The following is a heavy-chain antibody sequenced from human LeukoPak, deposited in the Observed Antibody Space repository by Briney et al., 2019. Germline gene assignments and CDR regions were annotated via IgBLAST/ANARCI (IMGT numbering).Heavy chain of an antibody. CDR1: GASISSSTYY. CDR3: ARLPAYSYGYYFND. D-gene: IGHD5-18*01. V-gene: IGHV4-39*01. Sequence: SETLSLTCTVSGASISSSTYYWGWIRQPPGKGLEWIATIYHSGTTYYNPSLRSRVTISLDTTKNQFSLKLSSVTATDTAVYYCARLPAYSYGYYFNDWGQGTLVTVSS. CDR2: IYHSGTT. J-gene: IGHJ4*02.